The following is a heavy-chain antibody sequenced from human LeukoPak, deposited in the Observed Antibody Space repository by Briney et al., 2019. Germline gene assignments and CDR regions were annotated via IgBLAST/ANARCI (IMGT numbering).Heavy chain of an antibody. V-gene: IGHV4-38-2*02. Sequence: SETLSLTCTVSGYSISSGYYWGWIRQPPGKGLEWIGSIYHSGSTYYNPSLKSRVTISVDTSKNQFSLKLSSVTAADTAVYYCARADYGDYVLSTNYYYYMDVWGKGTTVTVSS. D-gene: IGHD4-17*01. CDR1: GYSISSGYY. CDR2: IYHSGST. J-gene: IGHJ6*03. CDR3: ARADYGDYVLSTNYYYYMDV.